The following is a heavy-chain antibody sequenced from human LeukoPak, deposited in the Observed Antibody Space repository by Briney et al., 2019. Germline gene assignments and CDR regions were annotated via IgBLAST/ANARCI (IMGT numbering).Heavy chain of an antibody. J-gene: IGHJ2*01. Sequence: GGSLRLSCAASGFSVNSNFMTWVRQAPGKGLEWVSVIYSGGYTNYADSVRGRFTISRDFSQNTLYLQMNNLRVEDTAVYFCARGGSSWDWYFDLWGRGSLVTVSS. V-gene: IGHV3-53*01. CDR3: ARGGSSWDWYFDL. CDR1: GFSVNSNF. D-gene: IGHD6-19*01. CDR2: IYSGGYT.